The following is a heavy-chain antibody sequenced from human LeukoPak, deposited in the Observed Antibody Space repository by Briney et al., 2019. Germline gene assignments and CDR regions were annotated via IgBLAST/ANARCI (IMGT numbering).Heavy chain of an antibody. V-gene: IGHV3-23*01. CDR1: GFTFSSYA. CDR2: ISGSGGST. Sequence: GGSLRLSCAASGFTFSSYAMSWVRQAPGKGLEWVSAISGSGGSTYYADSVKGRFTISRDNSKNTLYLQMNSLRAEDTAVYYCAKDPDYYGSGIKFDYWGQGTLVTVSS. J-gene: IGHJ4*02. D-gene: IGHD3-10*01. CDR3: AKDPDYYGSGIKFDY.